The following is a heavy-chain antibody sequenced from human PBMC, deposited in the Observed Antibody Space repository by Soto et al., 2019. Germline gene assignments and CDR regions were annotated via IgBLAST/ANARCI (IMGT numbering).Heavy chain of an antibody. CDR3: AKDIAADYVPVFYYYYGMDV. V-gene: IGHV3-30*02. CDR1: GFTFSSYG. Sequence: GGSLRLSCAASGFTFSSYGMHWVRQAPGKGLEWVAVIWYDGSNKYYADSVKGRFTISRDNSKNTLYLQMNSLRAEDTAVYYCAKDIAADYVPVFYYYYGMDVWGQGTTVTVSS. J-gene: IGHJ6*02. D-gene: IGHD4-17*01. CDR2: IWYDGSNK.